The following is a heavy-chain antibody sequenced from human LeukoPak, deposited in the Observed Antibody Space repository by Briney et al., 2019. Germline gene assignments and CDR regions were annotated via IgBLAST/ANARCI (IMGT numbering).Heavy chain of an antibody. V-gene: IGHV3-30*02. CDR1: GFTFSSYG. CDR2: IRYDGSNK. J-gene: IGHJ6*03. D-gene: IGHD3-10*01. CDR3: ANLLSAPYYYMDV. Sequence: PGGFLRLSCAASGFTFSSYGMHWVRQAPGKGLEWVAFIRYDGSNKYYADSVKGRFTISRDNSKNTLYLQMNSLRAEDTAVYYCANLLSAPYYYMDVWGKGTTVTVSS.